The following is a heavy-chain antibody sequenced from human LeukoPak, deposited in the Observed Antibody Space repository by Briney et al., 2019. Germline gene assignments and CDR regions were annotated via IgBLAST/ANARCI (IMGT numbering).Heavy chain of an antibody. CDR1: GFTFSSYG. Sequence: GGSLRLSCAASGFTFSSYGMHWVRQAPGKGLEWVAVISYDGSNKYYADSVKGRFTISRDNSKNTLYLQMNSLRAEDTAVYYCAKGFDYCDSSGTQPPFDYWGQGTLVTVSS. CDR3: AKGFDYCDSSGTQPPFDY. V-gene: IGHV3-30*18. CDR2: ISYDGSNK. J-gene: IGHJ4*02. D-gene: IGHD3-22*01.